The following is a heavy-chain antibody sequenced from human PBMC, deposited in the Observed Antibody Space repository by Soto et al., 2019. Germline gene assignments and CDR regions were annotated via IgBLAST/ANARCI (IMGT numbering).Heavy chain of an antibody. D-gene: IGHD2-2*01. Sequence: QLQLVQSGAEVKKPGSSVKVSCKASGGNFRRYAISWVRQAPGQGLEWMGGILSIFGSPSHAQKCRDRVTITADESTSTAYLELTSLTSEDTAIYYCVFGDCTSSSCSYYFYGLDVWGQGTTVTVSS. CDR2: ILSIFGSP. J-gene: IGHJ6*02. CDR3: VFGDCTSSSCSYYFYGLDV. CDR1: GGNFRRYA. V-gene: IGHV1-69*01.